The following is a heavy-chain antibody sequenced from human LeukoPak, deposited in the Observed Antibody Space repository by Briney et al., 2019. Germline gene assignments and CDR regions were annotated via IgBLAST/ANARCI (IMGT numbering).Heavy chain of an antibody. CDR2: MYSRGST. CDR3: ARGPGGTTDNFDY. CDR1: GGSISTTSYN. V-gene: IGHV4-39*07. J-gene: IGHJ4*02. Sequence: PSETLSLTCTVSGGSISTTSYNWGWVRQSPGMGLECLGYMYSRGSTFDNPSLKSRVTISVDISKNQFSLRLTSMTAADTAIYYCARGPGGTTDNFDYWGQGTLVTVSS. D-gene: IGHD4-17*01.